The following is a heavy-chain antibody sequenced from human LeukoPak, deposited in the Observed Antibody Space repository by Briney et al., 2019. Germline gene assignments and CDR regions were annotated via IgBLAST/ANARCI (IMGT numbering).Heavy chain of an antibody. CDR1: GYSFTSYW. D-gene: IGHD3-10*01. J-gene: IGHJ4*02. CDR3: ARRTYGSGSYYNLHYFDY. Sequence: GESLKISCKGSGYSFTSYWIGWVRQMPGKGLEWMGIIYPGDSDTRYSPSFQGQVTISADKSISTAYLQWSSLKASDTAMYYCARRTYGSGSYYNLHYFDYWGQGTLVTVSS. CDR2: IYPGDSDT. V-gene: IGHV5-51*01.